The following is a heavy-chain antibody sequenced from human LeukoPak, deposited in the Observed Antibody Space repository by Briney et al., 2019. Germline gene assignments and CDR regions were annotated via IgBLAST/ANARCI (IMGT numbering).Heavy chain of an antibody. CDR1: GGSFSGYY. J-gene: IGHJ3*02. Sequence: NPSETLSLTCAVYGGSFSGYYWSWIRQPPGKGLEWIGEINHSGSTNYNPSLKSRVTISVDTSKNQFSLKLSSVTAADTAVYYCARGPLSKYSRDAFDIWGQGTMVTVSS. CDR2: INHSGST. V-gene: IGHV4-34*01. CDR3: ARGPLSKYSRDAFDI. D-gene: IGHD2/OR15-2a*01.